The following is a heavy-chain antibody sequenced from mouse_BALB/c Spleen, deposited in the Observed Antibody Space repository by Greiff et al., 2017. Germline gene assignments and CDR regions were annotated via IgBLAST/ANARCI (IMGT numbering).Heavy chain of an antibody. Sequence: EVQGVESGGGLVKPGGSLKLSCAASGFTFSSYAMSWVRQTPEKRLEWVASISSGGSTYYPDSVKGRFTISRDNARNILYLQMSSLRSEDTAMYYCARGNGNYGGFAYWGQGTLVTVSA. CDR2: ISSGGST. D-gene: IGHD2-1*01. CDR1: GFTFSSYA. V-gene: IGHV5-6-5*01. CDR3: ARGNGNYGGFAY. J-gene: IGHJ3*01.